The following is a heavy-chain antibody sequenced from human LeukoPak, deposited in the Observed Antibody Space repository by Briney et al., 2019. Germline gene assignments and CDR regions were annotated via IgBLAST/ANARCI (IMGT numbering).Heavy chain of an antibody. CDR1: GFTFITYW. J-gene: IGHJ4*02. CDR3: ARQSNMFQPIDY. V-gene: IGHV5-51*01. D-gene: IGHD3-10*02. Sequence: GESLKITCKGSGFTFITYWIGWVRQMPGKGLEWMGIIYPGDSDTRYSPSFQGQVTISADKSISTAYLQWSSLKASDTAMYYCARQSNMFQPIDYWGQGTLVTVSS. CDR2: IYPGDSDT.